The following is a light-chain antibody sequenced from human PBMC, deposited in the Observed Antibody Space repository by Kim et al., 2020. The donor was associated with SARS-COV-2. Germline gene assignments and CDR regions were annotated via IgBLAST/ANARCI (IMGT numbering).Light chain of an antibody. CDR3: QQSSNWYT. J-gene: IGKJ2*01. CDR2: DAI. CDR1: RSIGSS. V-gene: IGKV3-11*01. Sequence: PGDSATRACRGSRSIGSSLAWHQHNPGPAPRLLIYDAINRATGIPARVSGSGSGIDFTLTRSSLEPEDFAVYYWQQSSNWYTFGQGTKLEIK.